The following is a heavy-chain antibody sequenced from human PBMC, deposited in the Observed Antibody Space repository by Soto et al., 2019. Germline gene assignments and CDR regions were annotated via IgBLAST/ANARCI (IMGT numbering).Heavy chain of an antibody. Sequence: GASVKVSCKASGGTFSSYAISWVRQAPGQGLEWMGGIIPIFGTANYAQKFQGRVTITADESTSTAYMELSSLGSEDTAVYYCARDHIAAAGTVWFDPWGQGTLVTVSS. J-gene: IGHJ5*02. CDR2: IIPIFGTA. CDR3: ARDHIAAAGTVWFDP. CDR1: GGTFSSYA. V-gene: IGHV1-69*13. D-gene: IGHD6-13*01.